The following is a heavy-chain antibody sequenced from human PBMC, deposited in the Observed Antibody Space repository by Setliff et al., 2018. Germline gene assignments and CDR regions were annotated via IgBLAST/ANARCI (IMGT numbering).Heavy chain of an antibody. D-gene: IGHD3-3*01. J-gene: IGHJ3*02. Sequence: SETLSLTCAVYGGSFSGYYWSWIRQPPGKGLEWIGEINHSGSTNYNPSLKSRVTISVDTSKNQFSLKLSSVTAADTAVYYCARSGYYDFWSGFLNDAFDIWAKGQWSPSPQ. V-gene: IGHV4-34*01. CDR3: ARSGYYDFWSGFLNDAFDI. CDR2: INHSGST. CDR1: GGSFSGYY.